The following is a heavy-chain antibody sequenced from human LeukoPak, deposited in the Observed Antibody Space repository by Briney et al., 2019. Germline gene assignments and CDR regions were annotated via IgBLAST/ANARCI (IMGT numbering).Heavy chain of an antibody. D-gene: IGHD2-8*01. V-gene: IGHV3-48*03. CDR2: ITTSGSTI. CDR3: ARDQYAGFDY. CDR1: GFTFTNHE. Sequence: GGSLRLSCVASGFTFTNHEMNWVRQAPGKGLEWVSYITTSGSTIYYADSVKGRFTISRDNAKNSLYLQMNSLRAEDTAVYYCARDQYAGFDYWGQGTLVTVSS. J-gene: IGHJ4*02.